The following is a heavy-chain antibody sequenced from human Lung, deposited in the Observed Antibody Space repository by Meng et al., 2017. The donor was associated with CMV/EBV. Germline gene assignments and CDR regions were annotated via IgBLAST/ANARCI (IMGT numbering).Heavy chain of an antibody. V-gene: IGHV4-4*02. CDR1: GASITNHNW. Sequence: LRASAPALVKPSAPPPLAGAVSGASITNHNWWAWARQPPGKGLVWNGEIPHRGSSAYNPSLKSRVSMSIDKSKNQFSLKLTSVTAADTAVYHCLRRSGGSVWGQGTLVTVSS. CDR3: LRRSGGSV. D-gene: IGHD3-10*01. CDR2: IPHRGSS. J-gene: IGHJ1*01.